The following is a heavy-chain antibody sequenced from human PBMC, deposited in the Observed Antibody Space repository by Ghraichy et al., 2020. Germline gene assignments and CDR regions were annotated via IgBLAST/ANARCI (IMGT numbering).Heavy chain of an antibody. Sequence: GGSLRLSCAASGFTFSTYGMHWVRQAPGKGLEWVAVIWYDGSNEYYADSVKGRFTISRDNSKNTLWLQMNSLRDEDTALYYCARDPGITKPGYQIDNWGQGTLVTVSS. CDR1: GFTFSTYG. V-gene: IGHV3-33*01. CDR2: IWYDGSNE. J-gene: IGHJ4*02. CDR3: ARDPGITKPGYQIDN. D-gene: IGHD1-14*01.